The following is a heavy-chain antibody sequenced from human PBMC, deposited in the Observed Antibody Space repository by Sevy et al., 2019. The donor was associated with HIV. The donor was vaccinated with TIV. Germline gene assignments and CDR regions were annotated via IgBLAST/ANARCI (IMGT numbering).Heavy chain of an antibody. CDR3: VRHTAVAAYFDY. J-gene: IGHJ4*02. CDR1: GGSISSSSYY. CDR2: IYYSGST. D-gene: IGHD6-19*01. Sequence: SETLSLTCTVSGGSISSSSYYWGWIRQPPGKGLEWIGSIYYSGSTYYNPSLKSRVTISVDTSKNQFSLKLSSVTAADTAVYYCVRHTAVAAYFDYWGQGTLVTVSS. V-gene: IGHV4-39*01.